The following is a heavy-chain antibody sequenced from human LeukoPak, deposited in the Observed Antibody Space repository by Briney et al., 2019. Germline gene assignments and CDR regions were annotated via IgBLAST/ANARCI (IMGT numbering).Heavy chain of an antibody. CDR1: GFTFKNYA. J-gene: IGHJ5*02. D-gene: IGHD3-3*01. V-gene: IGHV3-30-3*01. Sequence: GGSLRLSCAGPGFTFKNYALHWIRQAPGKGLEWAAAISYERSNKDYADSVKGRFTISRDNSHNTVFLQMNSLRTEDTAVYFCARGKGIRYLEWLLSYHWGQGTLVTVSS. CDR2: ISYERSNK. CDR3: ARGKGIRYLEWLLSYH.